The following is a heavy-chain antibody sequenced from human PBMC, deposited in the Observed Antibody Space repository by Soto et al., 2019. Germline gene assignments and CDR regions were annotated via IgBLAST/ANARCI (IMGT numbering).Heavy chain of an antibody. CDR3: AGVGNYYYYYMDV. CDR1: GFTFNSYS. D-gene: IGHD6-13*01. Sequence: EVQLVESGGGLVQPGGSLRLSCAASGFTFNSYSMNWVRQAPGKGLEWVSYISSSSSTIYYADSVKGRFTISRDNAKNSLYLQMNSLRAEDTAVYYCAGVGNYYYYYMDVWGKGTTVTVSS. J-gene: IGHJ6*03. V-gene: IGHV3-48*01. CDR2: ISSSSSTI.